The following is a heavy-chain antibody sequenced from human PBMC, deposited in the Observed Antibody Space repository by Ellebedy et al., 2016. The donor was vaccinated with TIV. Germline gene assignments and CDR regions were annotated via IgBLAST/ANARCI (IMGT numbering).Heavy chain of an antibody. CDR3: AIFGTDY. J-gene: IGHJ4*02. V-gene: IGHV1-46*01. CDR2: INPSGGST. D-gene: IGHD6-13*01. Sequence: ASVKVSXXASGYTFTSYGISWVRQAPGQGLEWMGIINPSGGSTSYAQKFQGRVTMTRDTSTSTVYMELSSLRSEDTAVYYCAIFGTDYWGQGTLVTVSS. CDR1: GYTFTSYG.